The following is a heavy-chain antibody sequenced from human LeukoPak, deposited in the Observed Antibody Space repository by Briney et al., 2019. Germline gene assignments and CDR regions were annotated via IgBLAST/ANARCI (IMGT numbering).Heavy chain of an antibody. J-gene: IGHJ4*02. CDR3: ARYYYDSSGSSQYYFDY. CDR1: GGSISSGGYY. V-gene: IGHV4-31*03. D-gene: IGHD3-22*01. CDR2: IYYSGST. Sequence: SETLSLTCTVSGGSISSGGYYWSWLRQHPGKGLEWIGYIYYSGSTYYNPSLKSRFTISVGTSKNQFSLKLSSVTAADTAVYYCARYYYDSSGSSQYYFDYWGQGTLVTVSS.